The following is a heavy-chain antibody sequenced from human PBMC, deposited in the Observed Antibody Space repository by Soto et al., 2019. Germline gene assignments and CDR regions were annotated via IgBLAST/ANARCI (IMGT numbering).Heavy chain of an antibody. V-gene: IGHV3-15*01. Sequence: PGGSRRLSCAASGGTFNKAWMSGVRQAPGKGLEWVGRIKSKTDGATTDYAAPVKGRFTISRDDSKYTLYLQMNSLKTDDTAVYCCTTDPGLPQVDYFGYFDYWGQGTLVTVSS. CDR2: IKSKTDGATT. CDR3: TTDPGLPQVDYFGYFDY. D-gene: IGHD4-17*01. CDR1: GGTFNKAW. J-gene: IGHJ4*02.